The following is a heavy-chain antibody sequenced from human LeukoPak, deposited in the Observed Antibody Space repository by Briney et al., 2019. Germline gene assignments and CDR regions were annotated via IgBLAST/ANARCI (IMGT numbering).Heavy chain of an antibody. J-gene: IGHJ4*02. D-gene: IGHD2-21*02. Sequence: SQTLSLTCTVSVGSISSGGYYWSWIRQHPGKGLEWIGYIYYSGSTYYNPSLKSRVPTSVDTSKNQFILKLSSLTAAATAGINCARDAYCGGDCYSLPDYWGQGTLVTVSS. CDR3: ARDAYCGGDCYSLPDY. CDR2: IYYSGST. V-gene: IGHV4-31*03. CDR1: VGSISSGGYY.